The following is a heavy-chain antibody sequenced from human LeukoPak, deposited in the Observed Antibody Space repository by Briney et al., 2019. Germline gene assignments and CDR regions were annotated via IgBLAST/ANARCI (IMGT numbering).Heavy chain of an antibody. D-gene: IGHD1-26*01. V-gene: IGHV4-31*03. CDR1: GDSISRSGGYY. CDR2: IYYSGST. Sequence: SETLSLTCTVSGDSISRSGGYYWSWIRQHPGKGLEWIGYIYYSGSTYYNPSLKSRVTISVDTSKNQFSLKLSSMTAADTAVYYCARVSYGGNPFFDYWGQGTLVTVSS. CDR3: ARVSYGGNPFFDY. J-gene: IGHJ4*02.